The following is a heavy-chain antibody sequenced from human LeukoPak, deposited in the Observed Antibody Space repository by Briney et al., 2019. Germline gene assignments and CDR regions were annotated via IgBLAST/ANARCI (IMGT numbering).Heavy chain of an antibody. Sequence: ASVKVSCKASGYTFTSYYMHWVRQAPGQGLEWMGWINPNSGGTNYAQKFQGRVTITRDTSISTAYMELRRLRSDDTAVYYCARFNAEWWSSPHDYFDYWGQGTLVTVSS. CDR3: ARFNAEWWSSPHDYFDY. V-gene: IGHV1-2*02. J-gene: IGHJ4*02. CDR1: GYTFTSYY. CDR2: INPNSGGT. D-gene: IGHD2-15*01.